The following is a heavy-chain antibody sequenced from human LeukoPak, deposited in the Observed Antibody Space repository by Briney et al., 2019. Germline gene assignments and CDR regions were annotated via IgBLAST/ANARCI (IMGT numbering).Heavy chain of an antibody. CDR1: GFTFSSYS. CDR3: ARVLSVPYGGTSGVAAFDI. CDR2: ISSSSSYI. D-gene: IGHD4-23*01. V-gene: IGHV3-21*01. Sequence: PGGSLRLSCAASGFTFSSYSMNWVRQAPGKGLEWVSSISSSSSYIYYADSVKGRFTISRDNAKNSLYLQMNSLRAEDTAVYYCARVLSVPYGGTSGVAAFDIWGQGTMVTVSS. J-gene: IGHJ3*02.